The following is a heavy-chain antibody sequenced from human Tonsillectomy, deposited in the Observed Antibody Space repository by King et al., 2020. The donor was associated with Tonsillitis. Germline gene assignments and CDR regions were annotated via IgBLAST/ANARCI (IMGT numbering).Heavy chain of an antibody. Sequence: QMQLQESGPGLVRPSETLSLTCTVSGDSISSSPYYWGWIRQPPGKGLEWIGSSFYSGATYYNPSLKGRVTISVDSSKNHFSLRLTSVTASDTAVYYCASLAGGAGALSWGQGTLVAVSS. CDR2: SFYSGAT. D-gene: IGHD3-10*01. CDR1: GDSISSSPYY. J-gene: IGHJ5*02. CDR3: ASLAGGAGALS. V-gene: IGHV4-39*02.